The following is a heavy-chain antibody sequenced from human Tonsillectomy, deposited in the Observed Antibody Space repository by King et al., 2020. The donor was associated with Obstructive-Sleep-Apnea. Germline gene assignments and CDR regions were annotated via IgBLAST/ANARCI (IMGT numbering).Heavy chain of an antibody. Sequence: VQLVESGAAVKKPGASVNVSCKASAYTFTSYYVHWVRQAPGQGLEWMGMINPSGGGTSYAQKFQDRVTMTSDTSTSTFYMELSSLRSEDTAVYYCARDHIAARRGLGDSWGQGTLVTVSS. CDR2: INPSGGGT. CDR3: ARDHIAARRGLGDS. D-gene: IGHD6-6*01. V-gene: IGHV1-46*01. J-gene: IGHJ5*01. CDR1: AYTFTSYY.